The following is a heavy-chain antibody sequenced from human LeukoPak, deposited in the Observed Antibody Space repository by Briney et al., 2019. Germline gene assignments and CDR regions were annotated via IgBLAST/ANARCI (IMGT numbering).Heavy chain of an antibody. D-gene: IGHD6-13*01. CDR3: ARDRQQLVRGDYFDY. V-gene: IGHV4-59*01. CDR1: GGSISSYY. CDR2: IYYSGST. J-gene: IGHJ4*02. Sequence: RASETLSLTCTVSGGSISSYYWSWIRQPPGKGLEWIGYIYYSGSTNYNPSLKSRVTISVDTSKNQFSLKLSSVTAADTAVFYCARDRQQLVRGDYFDYWGQGALVTVSS.